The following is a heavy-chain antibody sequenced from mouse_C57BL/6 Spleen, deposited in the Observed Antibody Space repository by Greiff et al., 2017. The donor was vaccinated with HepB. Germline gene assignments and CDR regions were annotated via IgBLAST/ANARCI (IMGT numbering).Heavy chain of an antibody. CDR2: IYPSDSET. CDR1: GYTFTSYW. D-gene: IGHD1-1*01. J-gene: IGHJ2*01. CDR3: ARDGSTPFGY. Sequence: VQLQQPGAELVRPGSSVKLSCKASGYTFTSYWMDWVKQRPGQGLEWIGNIYPSDSETHYNQKFKDKATLTVDKSSSTAYMQLSSLTSEDSAVYYCARDGSTPFGYWGQGTTLTVSS. V-gene: IGHV1-61*01.